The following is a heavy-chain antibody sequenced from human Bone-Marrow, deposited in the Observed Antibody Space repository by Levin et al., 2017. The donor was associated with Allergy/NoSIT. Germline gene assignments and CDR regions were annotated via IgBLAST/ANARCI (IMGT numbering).Heavy chain of an antibody. CDR1: GFTFSSSA. D-gene: IGHD3/OR15-3a*01. CDR2: ISAGDAST. CDR3: AKVRRGLDAFDM. Sequence: GGSLRLSCAASGFTFSSSAMSWVRQAPGKGLEWVSSISAGDASTYYTDSVKGRLTVSRDNSKNTLYLQMNSLTADDTALYYCAKVRRGLDAFDMWGQGTMVTVSS. V-gene: IGHV3-23*01. J-gene: IGHJ3*02.